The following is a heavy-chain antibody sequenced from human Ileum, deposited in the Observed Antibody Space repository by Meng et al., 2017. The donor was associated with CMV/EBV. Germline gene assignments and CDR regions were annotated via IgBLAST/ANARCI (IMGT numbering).Heavy chain of an antibody. D-gene: IGHD3-16*01. CDR3: AKVVRWGEAES. J-gene: IGHJ4*02. V-gene: IGHV3-23*01. Sequence: GESLKISCVASGFTFSSYAMTWVRQAPGKGLEWVSSISGGGGGTYYADSVKGRFTISRDNSKNTIYLQINSLRVEDTAVYYCAKVVRWGEAESWGQGTLVTVSS. CDR1: GFTFSSYA. CDR2: ISGGGGGT.